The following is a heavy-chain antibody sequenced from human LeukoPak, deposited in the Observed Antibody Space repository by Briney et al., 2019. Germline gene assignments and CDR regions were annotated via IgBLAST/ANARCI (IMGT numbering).Heavy chain of an antibody. D-gene: IGHD6-19*01. J-gene: IGHJ4*02. V-gene: IGHV3-53*05. Sequence: GGSLRLSCAASGLTVSSNYMSWVRQAPGKGLEWVSVLYGAGSTYYADFVKGRFTISRDNSKNTLFLQMNSLRGEDTAVYYRARGGTPGYSTGWIDYWGQGTLVTVSS. CDR3: ARGGTPGYSTGWIDY. CDR1: GLTVSSNY. CDR2: LYGAGST.